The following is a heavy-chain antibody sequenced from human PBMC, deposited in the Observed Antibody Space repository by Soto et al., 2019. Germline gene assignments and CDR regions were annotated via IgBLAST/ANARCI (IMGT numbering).Heavy chain of an antibody. Sequence: EVHLVESGGDLVKPGGSLRLSCAASGFTFSNAWMHWVRQAPGKGLEWVGRVKSIILGETTDYAAPVKGRFTISRDDSTTTVYLQMNILKADATAVYYSTIGFSSLWVGFDSWCQGTMVTVSS. J-gene: IGHJ4*02. D-gene: IGHD1-26*01. V-gene: IGHV3-15*07. CDR3: TIGFSSLWVGFDS. CDR2: VKSIILGETT. CDR1: GFTFSNAW.